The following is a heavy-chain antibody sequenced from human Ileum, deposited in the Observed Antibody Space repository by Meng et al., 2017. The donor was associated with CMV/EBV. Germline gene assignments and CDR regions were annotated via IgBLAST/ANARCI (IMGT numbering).Heavy chain of an antibody. Sequence: SETLSLSCTVSGDSISSYAYYWSWIRQHPGKGLEWIGYIYYSGRTYYNPSLKSRVTISVDTSENQFSLNLSSVTAADTDVYDCARVGVVPAATHFDPWGQGTLVTVSS. CDR1: GDSISSYAYY. D-gene: IGHD2-2*01. V-gene: IGHV4-31*03. CDR3: ARVGVVPAATHFDP. CDR2: IYYSGRT. J-gene: IGHJ5*02.